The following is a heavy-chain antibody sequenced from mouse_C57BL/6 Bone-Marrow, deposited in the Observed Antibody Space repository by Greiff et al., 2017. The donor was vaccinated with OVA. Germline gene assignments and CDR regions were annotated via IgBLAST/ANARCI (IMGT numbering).Heavy chain of an antibody. D-gene: IGHD1-1*01. CDR3: ASYYGSSPWFAY. V-gene: IGHV1-22*01. Sequence: VQLQQSGPELVKPGASVKMSCKASGYKFTDYNMHWVKQSHGKSLEWIGYINPNNGGTSYNQKFKGKATLTVNKSSSTAYMELRSLTSEDSAVYYCASYYGSSPWFAYWGQGTLVTVSA. CDR2: INPNNGGT. J-gene: IGHJ3*01. CDR1: GYKFTDYN.